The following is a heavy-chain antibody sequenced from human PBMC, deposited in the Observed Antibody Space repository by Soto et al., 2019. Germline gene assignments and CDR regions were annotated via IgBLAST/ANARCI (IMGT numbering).Heavy chain of an antibody. CDR2: ITDNGGST. D-gene: IGHD4-17*01. CDR3: AKERATTTAFDY. J-gene: IGHJ4*02. Sequence: EVQLLESGGGLVQAGGSLRLSCAASGFTFSRDGMSWVRQAPGKGLEWVSLITDNGGSTYYADSVKGRFTISRDNTKNTLFLQMNSRRAEDTAVYYCAKERATTTAFDYWGQGALVTVSS. V-gene: IGHV3-23*01. CDR1: GFTFSRDG.